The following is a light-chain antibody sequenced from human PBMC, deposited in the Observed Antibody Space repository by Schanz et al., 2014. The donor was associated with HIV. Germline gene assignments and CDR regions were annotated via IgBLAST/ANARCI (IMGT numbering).Light chain of an antibody. CDR3: AAWDDRLNGWV. V-gene: IGLV2-11*01. Sequence: QSALTQPRSVSGSPGQSITISCTGTSSDIGAFNFLSWYQHHPGKAPKVIIYDVGKRPSGVPDRFSGSKSGNAASLTISGLQSDDEAYYHCAAWDDRLNGWVFGGGTKLTVL. CDR2: DVG. J-gene: IGLJ3*02. CDR1: SSDIGAFNF.